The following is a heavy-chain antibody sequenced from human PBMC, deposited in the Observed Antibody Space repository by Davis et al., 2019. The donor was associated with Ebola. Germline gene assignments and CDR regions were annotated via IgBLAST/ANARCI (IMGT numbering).Heavy chain of an antibody. CDR2: ISAYNGNT. Sequence: ASVKVSCKASGGTFSSYAISWVRQAPGQGLEWMGWISAYNGNTNYAQKLQGRVTMTTDTSTSTAYMELRSLRSEDTAVYYCATVGYYDFWSGYYDYGMDVWGQGTTVTVSS. D-gene: IGHD3-3*01. V-gene: IGHV1-18*01. CDR3: ATVGYYDFWSGYYDYGMDV. J-gene: IGHJ6*02. CDR1: GGTFSSYA.